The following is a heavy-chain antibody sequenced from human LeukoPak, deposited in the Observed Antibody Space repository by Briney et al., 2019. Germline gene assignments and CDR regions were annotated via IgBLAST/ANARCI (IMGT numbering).Heavy chain of an antibody. J-gene: IGHJ6*03. CDR3: TRGSIAYYYMDV. D-gene: IGHD3-22*01. CDR1: GGSISSNSYY. V-gene: IGHV4-39*07. Sequence: SETLSLTCAVSGGSISSNSYYWGWIRQPPGKGLEWIGSIYYSGSTYYNPSLKSRVTISVDTSKNQFSLKLSSVTAADTAVYYCTRGSIAYYYMDVWGKGTTVTISS. CDR2: IYYSGST.